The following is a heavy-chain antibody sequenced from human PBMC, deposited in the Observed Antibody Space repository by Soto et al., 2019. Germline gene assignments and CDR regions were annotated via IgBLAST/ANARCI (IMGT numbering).Heavy chain of an antibody. J-gene: IGHJ5*02. CDR1: GGSISSYY. Sequence: SETLSLTCIVSGGSISSYYWSWIRQTPGKGLEWLGYVYYTGTTRYNPSLESRVTISLDTAKKQFSLNLSSVTAADTAVYYCVRDQQMGRLDPWGQGTLVTVSS. D-gene: IGHD6-13*01. V-gene: IGHV4-59*01. CDR3: VRDQQMGRLDP. CDR2: VYYTGTT.